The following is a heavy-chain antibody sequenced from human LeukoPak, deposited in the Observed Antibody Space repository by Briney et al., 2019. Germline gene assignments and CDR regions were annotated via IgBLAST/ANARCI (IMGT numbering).Heavy chain of an antibody. D-gene: IGHD3-22*01. Sequence: ASVKASCKASGYTFTSYGISWVRQAPGQGLEWMGWISAYNGNTNYAQKLQGRVTMTTDTSTSTAYMELRSLRSDDTAVYYCARDIGGYYYDSSGPTLDPWGQGTLVTVSS. J-gene: IGHJ5*02. CDR3: ARDIGGYYYDSSGPTLDP. CDR2: ISAYNGNT. V-gene: IGHV1-18*01. CDR1: GYTFTSYG.